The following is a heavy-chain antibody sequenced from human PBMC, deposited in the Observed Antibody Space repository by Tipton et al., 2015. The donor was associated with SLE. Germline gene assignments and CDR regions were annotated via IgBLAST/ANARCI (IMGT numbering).Heavy chain of an antibody. Sequence: GLVKPSETLSLTCAVYGGSFSGYYWSWIRQPPGKGLEWIGEISHSGGTNYNPSLKSRVTISVDTSKNQFSLKLSSVTAADTAVYFCARAPGLDRDYYYYYYMDVWGKGTTVTVSS. CDR3: ARAPGLDRDYYYYYYMDV. CDR1: GGSFSGYY. CDR2: ISHSGGT. J-gene: IGHJ6*03. V-gene: IGHV4-34*01. D-gene: IGHD3/OR15-3a*01.